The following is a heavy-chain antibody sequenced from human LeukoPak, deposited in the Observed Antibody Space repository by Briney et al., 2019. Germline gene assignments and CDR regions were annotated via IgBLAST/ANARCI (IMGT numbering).Heavy chain of an antibody. D-gene: IGHD1-14*01. CDR1: GGSISSSSYY. CDR3: AREAGLTGR. V-gene: IGHV4-39*02. J-gene: IGHJ4*02. CDR2: IYYSGST. Sequence: SETLSLTCTVSGGSISSSSYYWGWIRQPPGKGLEWIGSIYYSGSTYYNPSLKSRVTISADTSKNQFSLKLSSVTAADTAVYYCAREAGLTGRWGQGTLVTVSS.